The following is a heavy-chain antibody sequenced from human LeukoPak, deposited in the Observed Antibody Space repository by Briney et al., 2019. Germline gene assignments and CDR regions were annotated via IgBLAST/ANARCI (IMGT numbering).Heavy chain of an antibody. CDR2: IYYSGST. CDR1: GDSISSSY. V-gene: IGHV4-59*01. D-gene: IGHD3-22*01. CDR3: ARTVGGYYDSSGYYNDY. Sequence: PSETLSLTCTVSGDSISSSYWSWIRQPPGKGLEWIGYIYYSGSTNYNPSLKSRVTISVDTSKNQFSLKLSSVTAADTAVYYCARTVGGYYDSSGYYNDYWGQGTLVTVSS. J-gene: IGHJ4*02.